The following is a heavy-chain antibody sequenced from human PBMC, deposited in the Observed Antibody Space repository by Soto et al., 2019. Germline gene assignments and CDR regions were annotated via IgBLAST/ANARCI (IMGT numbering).Heavy chain of an antibody. CDR3: AKGKVPVEMATINYFDY. D-gene: IGHD5-12*01. CDR1: GFTFSSYA. Sequence: GGSLRLSCAASGFTFSSYAMSWVRQAPGKGLEWVSAISGSGGSTYYADSVKGRFTISRDNSKNTLYLQMNSLRAEDTAVYYCAKGKVPVEMATINYFDYWGQGTLVTVSS. V-gene: IGHV3-23*01. J-gene: IGHJ4*02. CDR2: ISGSGGST.